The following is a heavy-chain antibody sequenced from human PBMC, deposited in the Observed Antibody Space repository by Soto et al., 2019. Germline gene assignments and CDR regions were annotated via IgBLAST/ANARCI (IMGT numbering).Heavy chain of an antibody. CDR3: ARDPMVRGAKPNIFDY. D-gene: IGHD3-10*01. CDR1: GGSISSYY. V-gene: IGHV4-4*07. Sequence: PSETLSLTCTVSGGSISSYYWSWIRQPAGKGLEWIGRIYTSGNTNYNPSLKSRVTMSVDTSKNQFSLKLSSVTAADTAVYYCARDPMVRGAKPNIFDYWGQGTLVTVSS. J-gene: IGHJ4*02. CDR2: IYTSGNT.